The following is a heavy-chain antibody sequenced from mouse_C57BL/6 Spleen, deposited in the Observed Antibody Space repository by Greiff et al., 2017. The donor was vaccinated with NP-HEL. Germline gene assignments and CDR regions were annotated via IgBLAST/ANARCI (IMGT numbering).Heavy chain of an antibody. D-gene: IGHD2-1*01. CDR2: INPSSGYT. J-gene: IGHJ2*01. Sequence: VQLQQSGAELARPGASVKMSCKASGYTFTSYTMHWVKQRPGQGLEWIGYINPSSGYTKYNQKFKDKATLTADKSSSTAYMQLSSLTSEDSAVYYCARSADYGNYVPYFDYWGQGTTLTVSS. CDR3: ARSADYGNYVPYFDY. CDR1: GYTFTSYT. V-gene: IGHV1-4*01.